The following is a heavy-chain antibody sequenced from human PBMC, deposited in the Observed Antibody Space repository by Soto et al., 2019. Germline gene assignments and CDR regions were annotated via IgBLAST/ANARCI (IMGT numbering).Heavy chain of an antibody. D-gene: IGHD2-21*01. V-gene: IGHV4-30-2*01. Sequence: QLQLQQSGSGLVKPSQTLSLTCTVSGGSISSGVYSWNWIRQPPGKGLEWIGNIYYSGISVHNPSLTSRVAMSIDGSKNQFSLKLSSVTAADTAVYYCARDHYEGDDSGDYDAFDIWGQRTMVTVSS. J-gene: IGHJ3*02. CDR1: GGSISSGVYS. CDR3: ARDHYEGDDSGDYDAFDI. CDR2: IYYSGIS.